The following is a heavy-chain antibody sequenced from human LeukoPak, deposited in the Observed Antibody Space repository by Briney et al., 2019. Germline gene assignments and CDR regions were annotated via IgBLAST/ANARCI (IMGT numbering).Heavy chain of an antibody. J-gene: IGHJ6*02. CDR2: IWYDGSNK. CDR1: GFTFSSYG. CDR3: ARDLGHGYSYGYYYYYGMVV. V-gene: IGHV3-33*01. D-gene: IGHD5-18*01. Sequence: GGSLRLSCAASGFTFSSYGMHWVRQAPGKGLEWVAVIWYDGSNKYYADSVKGRFTISRDNSKNTLYLQMNSLRAEDTAMYYCARDLGHGYSYGYYYYYGMVVWGQGTTVTVSS.